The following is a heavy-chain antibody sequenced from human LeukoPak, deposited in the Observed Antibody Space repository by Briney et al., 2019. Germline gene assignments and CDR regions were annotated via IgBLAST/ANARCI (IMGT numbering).Heavy chain of an antibody. V-gene: IGHV3-53*01. CDR1: GFTVSSND. CDR3: AIYDSSGYYNY. D-gene: IGHD3-22*01. CDR2: IYSGGRT. Sequence: GGSLRPSCAASGFTVSSNDMSWVRQAPGKGLEWVSVIYSGGRTFYADSVKGRFTISRDNSKNTLYLQVNSLRAEDTAVYYCAIYDSSGYYNYWGQGTLVTVSS. J-gene: IGHJ4*02.